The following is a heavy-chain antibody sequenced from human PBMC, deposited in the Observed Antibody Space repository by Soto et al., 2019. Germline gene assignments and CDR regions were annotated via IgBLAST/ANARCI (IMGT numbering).Heavy chain of an antibody. CDR3: AREGITMVRGVIPHDYYGMDV. D-gene: IGHD3-10*01. J-gene: IGHJ6*02. V-gene: IGHV1-2*04. CDR1: RYTLNGYY. CDR2: INPNSGGT. Sequence: ASAKASCQASRYTLNGYYIPWVRQAQVQGLEWMGSINPNSGGTNYAQKFQGWGTLTRDTSISTAYMELSRLRSDDKAVYYCAREGITMVRGVIPHDYYGMDVWGQGTTVTVSS.